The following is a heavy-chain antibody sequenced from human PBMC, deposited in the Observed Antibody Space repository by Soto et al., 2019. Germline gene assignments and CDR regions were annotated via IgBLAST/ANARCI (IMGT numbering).Heavy chain of an antibody. Sequence: PGESLNISCKGSGYSFTSYFIGWVRQMPGKGLEWMGIIYPGDSDTRYSPSFQGQVTISADKSISTAYLQWSSLKASDTAMYYCASQEMATKNVDAFDIWGQGTMVTVSS. CDR1: GYSFTSYF. D-gene: IGHD5-12*01. V-gene: IGHV5-51*01. J-gene: IGHJ3*02. CDR2: IYPGDSDT. CDR3: ASQEMATKNVDAFDI.